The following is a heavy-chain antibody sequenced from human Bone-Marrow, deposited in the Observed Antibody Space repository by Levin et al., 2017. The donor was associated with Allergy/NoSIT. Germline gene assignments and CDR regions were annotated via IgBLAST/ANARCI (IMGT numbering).Heavy chain of an antibody. CDR1: GFSLSNARMG. Sequence: SGPTLVKPTETLTLTCTVSGFSLSNARMGVSWIRQPPGKALEWLAHIFSNDEKSYSTSLKSRLTISKDTSKSQVVLTMTNMDPVDTATYYCARIGRGYSSGWYYGPLYEEKFYYFDYWGQGTLVTVSS. J-gene: IGHJ4*02. D-gene: IGHD6-19*01. V-gene: IGHV2-26*01. CDR2: IFSNDEK. CDR3: ARIGRGYSSGWYYGPLYEEKFYYFDY.